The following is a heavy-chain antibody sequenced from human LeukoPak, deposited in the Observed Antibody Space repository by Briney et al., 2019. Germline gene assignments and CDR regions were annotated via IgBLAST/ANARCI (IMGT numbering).Heavy chain of an antibody. V-gene: IGHV3-48*03. CDR3: ARDLQRGYSGYDDYGGNDDAFDI. CDR2: ISSSGSTI. D-gene: IGHD5-12*01. Sequence: GGSLRLSCAASGFTFSSYEMNWVRQAPGKGLEWVSYISSSGSTIYYADSVKGRFTISRDNAKNSLYLQMNSLRAEDTAVYYCARDLQRGYSGYDDYGGNDDAFDIWGQGTMVTVSS. CDR1: GFTFSSYE. J-gene: IGHJ3*02.